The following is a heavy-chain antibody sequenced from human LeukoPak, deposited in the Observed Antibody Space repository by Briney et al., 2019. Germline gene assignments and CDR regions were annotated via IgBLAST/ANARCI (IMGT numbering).Heavy chain of an antibody. Sequence: SETLSLTCTVSGGSISSYYWSWIRQPPGKGLEWIGYIYYSGSTNYNPSLKSRVTISVDTSKNQFSLKLSSVTAADTAVYYCARTYYEWFPGWFDPWGQGTLVTVSS. CDR3: ARTYYEWFPGWFDP. CDR2: IYYSGST. V-gene: IGHV4-59*01. CDR1: GGSISSYY. J-gene: IGHJ5*02. D-gene: IGHD3-22*01.